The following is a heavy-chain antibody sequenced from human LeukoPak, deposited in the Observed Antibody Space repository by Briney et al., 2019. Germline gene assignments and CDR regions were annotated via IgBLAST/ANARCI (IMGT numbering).Heavy chain of an antibody. CDR1: GGSFSGYY. D-gene: IGHD3-16*02. Sequence: SETLSLTCAVYGGSFSGYYWSWIRQPPGKGLEWIGEINHSGSTNYNPSLKSRVTISVDASKNQFSPKLSSVTAADTAVYYCARAYDYVWGSYRYAFDYWGQGTLVTVSS. CDR3: ARAYDYVWGSYRYAFDY. V-gene: IGHV4-34*01. CDR2: INHSGST. J-gene: IGHJ4*02.